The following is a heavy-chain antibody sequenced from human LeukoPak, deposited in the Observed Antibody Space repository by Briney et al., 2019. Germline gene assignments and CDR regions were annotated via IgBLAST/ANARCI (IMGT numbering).Heavy chain of an antibody. CDR3: AKDQGLWLDRFDY. J-gene: IGHJ4*02. V-gene: IGHV3-23*01. D-gene: IGHD3-10*01. Sequence: GGSLRLSCVASGFTFSSYAMSWVRQAPGKGLEWVSAISGSGDNTYYTDSVKGRFTISRDNSKNTLYLQMNSLRVEDTAVYYCAKDQGLWLDRFDYWGQGTLVTVSS. CDR1: GFTFSSYA. CDR2: ISGSGDNT.